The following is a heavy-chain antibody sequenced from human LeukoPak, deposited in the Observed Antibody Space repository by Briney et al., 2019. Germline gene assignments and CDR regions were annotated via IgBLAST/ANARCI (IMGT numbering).Heavy chain of an antibody. CDR2: IAYGETNY. J-gene: IGHJ1*01. Sequence: PLGSLRVSCTEPGFTFSAYAMHSVRQAPGKGLEWVAVIAYGETNYYYAEAVKGRFSISRDDSKNSLVLQMNSLTTEDTGVYYCARARTGSYYSTFEHWGPGTLVSVSS. V-gene: IGHV3-30*04. CDR1: GFTFSAYA. D-gene: IGHD3-22*01. CDR3: ARARTGSYYSTFEH.